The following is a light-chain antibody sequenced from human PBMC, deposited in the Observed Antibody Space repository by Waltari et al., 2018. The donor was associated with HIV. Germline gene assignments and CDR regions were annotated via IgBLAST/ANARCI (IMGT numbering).Light chain of an antibody. CDR3: QAWDNTVV. Sequence: SYGLTQPPSVSVSPGQTVTISCSGDKLGKKFVSWYLQKAGQSPVLVIYQDTQRPSGIPARFSTSNSGGTANLTINGTQAAGEGDYFCQAWDNTVVFGGGTKLTVL. J-gene: IGLJ2*01. CDR1: KLGKKF. V-gene: IGLV3-1*01. CDR2: QDT.